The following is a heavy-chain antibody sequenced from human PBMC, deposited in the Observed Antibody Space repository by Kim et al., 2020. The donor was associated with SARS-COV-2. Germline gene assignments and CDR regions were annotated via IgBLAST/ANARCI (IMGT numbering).Heavy chain of an antibody. J-gene: IGHJ4*02. CDR2: ISSSSSYI. CDR3: ARDQRWEPRDFTFFDY. D-gene: IGHD1-26*01. Sequence: GGSLRLSCAASGFTFSSYSMNWVRQAPGKGLEWVSSISSSSSYIYYADSVKGRFTISRDNAKNSLYLQMNSLRAEDTAVYYCARDQRWEPRDFTFFDYWGQGTLVTVSS. CDR1: GFTFSSYS. V-gene: IGHV3-21*01.